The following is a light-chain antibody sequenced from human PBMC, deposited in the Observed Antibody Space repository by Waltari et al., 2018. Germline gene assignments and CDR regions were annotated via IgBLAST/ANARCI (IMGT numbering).Light chain of an antibody. V-gene: IGKV4-1*01. CDR1: QSVLYSSNNKNY. Sequence: DIVMTQSPDSLAVSLGERATINCKSSQSVLYSSNNKNYLAWYQQKPGQPPKMLISWASTREFGVPDRFSGSGSGTDFTLTISSLQAEDVAVYYCQHYIGTPRTFGQGTKVEIK. CDR2: WAS. CDR3: QHYIGTPRT. J-gene: IGKJ1*01.